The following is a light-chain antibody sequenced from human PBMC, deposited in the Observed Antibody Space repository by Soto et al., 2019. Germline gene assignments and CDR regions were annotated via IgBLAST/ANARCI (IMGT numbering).Light chain of an antibody. Sequence: EVVMAQSPLSLPVALGQPASISGRPGQRLVAAYGNTYLNWFHQRPGQYPRRLIYKVSNRDSGVPDRFSGSGSGTDFTLKISRVEAEAVGVYYCMQSTHWPPTFGQGTKVDI. V-gene: IGKV2-30*01. CDR3: MQSTHWPPT. J-gene: IGKJ1*01. CDR2: KVS. CDR1: QRLVAAYGNTY.